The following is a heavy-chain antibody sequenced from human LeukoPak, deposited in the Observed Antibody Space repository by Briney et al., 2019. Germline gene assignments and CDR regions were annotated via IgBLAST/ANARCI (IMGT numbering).Heavy chain of an antibody. CDR1: GYSISSGTYY. CDR3: ARGRRRITMVRGVISAGGPFDY. Sequence: ASETLSLTCTVSGYSISSGTYYWTWIRQPAGKGLEWIGRISTSGSTNYNPSLKSRVTISLDTSKNQFSLKLSSVTAADTAVYYCARGRRRITMVRGVISAGGPFDYWGQGTLVTVSS. J-gene: IGHJ4*02. CDR2: ISTSGST. D-gene: IGHD3-10*01. V-gene: IGHV4-61*02.